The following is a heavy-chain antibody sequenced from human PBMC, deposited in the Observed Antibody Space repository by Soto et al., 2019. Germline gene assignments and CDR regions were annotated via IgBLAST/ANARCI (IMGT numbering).Heavy chain of an antibody. CDR3: AKDFGAWSDS. V-gene: IGHV3-30*18. CDR1: GFAFSTYG. Sequence: QVHLVESGGGVVQPGRSLTISCVGSGFAFSTYGMHWVRQAPAKGLEWVALISYDGTDKYYADSVKGRFSISRDHSKQTLSLQMDSLRPEDTAVYYCAKDFGAWSDSWGQGTLVNVSS. J-gene: IGHJ5*02. CDR2: ISYDGTDK. D-gene: IGHD6-19*01.